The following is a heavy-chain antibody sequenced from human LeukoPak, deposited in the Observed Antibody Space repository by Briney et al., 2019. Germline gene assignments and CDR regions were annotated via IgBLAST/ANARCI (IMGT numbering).Heavy chain of an antibody. J-gene: IGHJ4*02. CDR1: GFTFSSSA. Sequence: GGSLRLSCAASGFTFSSSAMSWVRMAPGKGLAWVSTIDDSAKTTYYADSVKGRFTISRDNSKNTLYLQLTSLRVEDTALYYCAKVATWTYFDSWGQGTLVTVSS. CDR2: IDDSAKTT. CDR3: AKVATWTYFDS. D-gene: IGHD3/OR15-3a*01. V-gene: IGHV3-23*01.